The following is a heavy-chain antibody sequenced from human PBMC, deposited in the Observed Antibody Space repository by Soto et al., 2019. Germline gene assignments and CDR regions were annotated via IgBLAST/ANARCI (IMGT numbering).Heavy chain of an antibody. V-gene: IGHV3-7*05. Sequence: VQLVESGGDLVRPGGSLRLSCAASGFIFSRHWMTWVCQAPGKGLEWVANIKHDGTETYLVDSVRGRLTISRDNAKNSVYLQMNSLRVEDTAVYYCARYSGWFIDYWGRGTLVTVSS. CDR1: GFIFSRHW. D-gene: IGHD1-26*01. J-gene: IGHJ4*02. CDR2: IKHDGTET. CDR3: ARYSGWFIDY.